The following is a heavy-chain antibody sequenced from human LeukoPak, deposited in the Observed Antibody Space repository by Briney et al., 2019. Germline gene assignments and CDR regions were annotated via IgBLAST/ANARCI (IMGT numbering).Heavy chain of an antibody. Sequence: GGSLRLSCAASGFTFSSYDMHWVRQAPGKGLEWVAFIRYDGGNKYYADSVKGRFTISRDNSKNTLYLQMNSLRAEDTAVYYCAKDTGGDSDYWGQGTLVTVSS. CDR1: GFTFSSYD. J-gene: IGHJ4*02. D-gene: IGHD3-3*01. CDR2: IRYDGGNK. CDR3: AKDTGGDSDY. V-gene: IGHV3-30*02.